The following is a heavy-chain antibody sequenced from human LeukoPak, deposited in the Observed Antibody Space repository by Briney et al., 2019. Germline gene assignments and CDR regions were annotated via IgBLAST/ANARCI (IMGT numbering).Heavy chain of an antibody. CDR1: GGTFSSYA. CDR3: ALALNYDFWSGYYTDYYYYYGMDV. Sequence: SVKVSCKASGGTFSSYAISWVRQAPGQGLGWMGGIIPIFGTANYAQKFQGRVTITADESTSTAYMELSSLRSEDTAVYYCALALNYDFWSGYYTDYYYYYGMDVWGQGTTVTVSS. CDR2: IIPIFGTA. V-gene: IGHV1-69*13. J-gene: IGHJ6*02. D-gene: IGHD3-3*01.